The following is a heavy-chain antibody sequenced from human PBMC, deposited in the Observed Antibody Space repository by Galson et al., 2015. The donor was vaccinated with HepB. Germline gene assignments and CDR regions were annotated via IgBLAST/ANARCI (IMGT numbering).Heavy chain of an antibody. Sequence: ETLSLTCTVSGDSITPYYWSWIRQSPGKGLEFIGYIYYNGRTNYNPSLKSRVTISVDTSNNQISLNLSSLTAADTALYYCARIGSVATRPRWFDPWGQGTLVTVSS. CDR3: ARIGSVATRPRWFDP. CDR1: GDSITPYY. D-gene: IGHD1-26*01. CDR2: IYYNGRT. J-gene: IGHJ5*02. V-gene: IGHV4-59*01.